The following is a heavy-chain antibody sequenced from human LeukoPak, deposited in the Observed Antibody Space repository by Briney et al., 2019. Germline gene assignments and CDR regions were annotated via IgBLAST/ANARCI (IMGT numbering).Heavy chain of an antibody. CDR2: IYYSGST. V-gene: IGHV4-59*01. J-gene: IGHJ4*02. CDR3: ARDRGGTHYVDY. D-gene: IGHD1-26*01. Sequence: SETLSLTCTVSGGSISSYYWSWIRQPPGKGLEWIGYIYYSGSTNYNPSLKSRVTISVDTSKNQFPLKLSSVTAADTAVYYCARDRGGTHYVDYWGQGTLVIVSS. CDR1: GGSISSYY.